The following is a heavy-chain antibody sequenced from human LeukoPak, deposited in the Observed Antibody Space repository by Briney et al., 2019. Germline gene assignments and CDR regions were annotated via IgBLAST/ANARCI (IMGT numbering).Heavy chain of an antibody. V-gene: IGHV4-39*07. CDR3: AREAGDSYGYGNHAFDI. D-gene: IGHD5-18*01. CDR1: GGSISSSSYY. J-gene: IGHJ3*02. CDR2: IYYSGST. Sequence: PSETLSLTCTVSGGSISSSSYYWGWIRQPPGKGLEWIGSIYYSGSTYYNPSLKSRVTISVDTSKNQFSLKLSSVTAADTAVYYCAREAGDSYGYGNHAFDIWGQGTMVTVSS.